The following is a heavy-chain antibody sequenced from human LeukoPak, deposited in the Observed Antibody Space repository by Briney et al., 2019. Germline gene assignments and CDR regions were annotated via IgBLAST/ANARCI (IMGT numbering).Heavy chain of an antibody. J-gene: IGHJ5*02. Sequence: SETLSLTCDVYGGSFSGYYWSWIRQPPGKGLEWIGEISHGGSTNYNPSLKSRVTISVDTSKNQFSLKLSSVTAADTAVYYCARAIGSANWFDPWGEGTMVTVCS. CDR2: ISHGGST. V-gene: IGHV4-34*01. CDR3: ARAIGSANWFDP. D-gene: IGHD3-10*01. CDR1: GGSFSGYY.